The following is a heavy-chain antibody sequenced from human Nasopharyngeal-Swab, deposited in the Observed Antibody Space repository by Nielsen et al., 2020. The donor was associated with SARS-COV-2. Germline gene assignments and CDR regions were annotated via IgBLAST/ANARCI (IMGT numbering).Heavy chain of an antibody. Sequence: WIRQPPGKGLEWIGYVFGSGSTNYNPALKSRVTISVDTSRNQISLEVRSVTAADTAVYFCAREEGVISFSDSWGQGNLVTVSS. V-gene: IGHV4-59*01. D-gene: IGHD3-10*01. CDR3: AREEGVISFSDS. J-gene: IGHJ4*02. CDR2: VFGSGST.